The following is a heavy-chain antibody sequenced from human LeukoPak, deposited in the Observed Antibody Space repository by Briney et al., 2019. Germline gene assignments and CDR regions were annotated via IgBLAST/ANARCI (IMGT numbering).Heavy chain of an antibody. Sequence: ASVKVSCKSSGYTFTSYGISWVRQPPGQGLEWMGWISAYNGNTNYAQKLQGRVTMTTDTSTSTAYMELRSLRSDDTAVYYCASNSDFRFEYWGQGTLVTVSS. CDR2: ISAYNGNT. CDR1: GYTFTSYG. CDR3: ASNSDFRFEY. V-gene: IGHV1-18*01. J-gene: IGHJ4*02. D-gene: IGHD2/OR15-2a*01.